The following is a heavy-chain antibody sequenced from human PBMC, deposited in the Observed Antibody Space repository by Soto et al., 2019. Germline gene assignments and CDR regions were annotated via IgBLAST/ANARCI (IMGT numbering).Heavy chain of an antibody. D-gene: IGHD6-6*01. CDR1: GFTFSNYA. V-gene: IGHV3-23*01. CDR3: AKQVRDGTSSPYYFDY. J-gene: IGHJ4*02. Sequence: PGGSLRLSCAGSGFTFSNYAMSWARQAPGKGLEWVSAISSAVNTYYADSVKGRFTISRDNSKNTLSLQMNSLRAEDTAVYYCAKQVRDGTSSPYYFDYWGQGTLVTVSS. CDR2: ISSAVNT.